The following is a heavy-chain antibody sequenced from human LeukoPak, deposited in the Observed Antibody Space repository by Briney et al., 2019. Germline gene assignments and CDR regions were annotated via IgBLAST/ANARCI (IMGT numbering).Heavy chain of an antibody. Sequence: SETLSLTCAVSGGSISSSNWWSRVRQPPGKGLEWIGEIYHSGSTNYNPSLKSRVTISVDKSKNQFSLKLSSVTAADTAVYYCARDYYYDSSVTPGAFDIWGQGTMVTVSS. CDR2: IYHSGST. D-gene: IGHD3-22*01. J-gene: IGHJ3*02. CDR3: ARDYYYDSSVTPGAFDI. CDR1: GGSISSSNW. V-gene: IGHV4-4*02.